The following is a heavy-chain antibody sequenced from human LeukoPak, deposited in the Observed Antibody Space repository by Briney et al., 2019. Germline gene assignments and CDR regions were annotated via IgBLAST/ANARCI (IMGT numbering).Heavy chain of an antibody. CDR2: TSSSDAGT. V-gene: IGHV3-23*01. J-gene: IGHJ4*02. D-gene: IGHD3-9*01. Sequence: GGSLRVSCAASGFTLSTYAMSWVRQTPGKGLEWVEATSSSDAGTYHADSVRGRFTISRDNSKNTLYLQMNSLRAEDSAVYYCAKELYHHGLFDWLFDYWGQGTLVTVSS. CDR3: AKELYHHGLFDWLFDY. CDR1: GFTLSTYA.